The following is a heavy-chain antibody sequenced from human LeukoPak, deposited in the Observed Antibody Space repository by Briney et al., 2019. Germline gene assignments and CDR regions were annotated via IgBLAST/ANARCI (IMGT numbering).Heavy chain of an antibody. J-gene: IGHJ4*02. D-gene: IGHD6-13*01. Sequence: GGSLRLSCVASGFTFSSFGMHWVRQAPGKGLEWVAFIRFDGSNKYYADSVKGRFTISRDSSKNTLYLQMNSLRAEDTAVYYCAKDFSSTWQYYFDYWGQGTLVTVPS. CDR2: IRFDGSNK. CDR1: GFTFSSFG. CDR3: AKDFSSTWQYYFDY. V-gene: IGHV3-30*02.